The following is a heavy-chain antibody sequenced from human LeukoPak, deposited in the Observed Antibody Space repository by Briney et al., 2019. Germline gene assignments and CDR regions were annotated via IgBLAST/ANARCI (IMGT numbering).Heavy chain of an antibody. CDR2: INGDGSGT. J-gene: IGHJ4*02. CDR3: AGSGTYYVMSDF. V-gene: IGHV3-74*01. CDR1: GFTFSSYW. D-gene: IGHD1-26*01. Sequence: GGSLRLSCAASGFTFSSYWMHWVRQVPGKGLVWVSRINGDGSGTSYADSVKGRFTISRDNAKNAVYLQMNGLRADDTAVYYCAGSGTYYVMSDFWGQGTLVTVSS.